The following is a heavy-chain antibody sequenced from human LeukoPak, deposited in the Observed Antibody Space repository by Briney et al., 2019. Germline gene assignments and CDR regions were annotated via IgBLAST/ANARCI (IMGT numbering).Heavy chain of an antibody. CDR3: ARHVNRDGYNS. V-gene: IGHV3-53*01. D-gene: IGHD5-24*01. CDR2: FYSGGKT. Sequence: GGSLRLSCAASGFTVSSSYMSWVRQAPGKGLEWVSVFYSGGKTYYTDSVKGRFTISRDNSKNTLYLQMNSLRAEDTAVYYRARHVNRDGYNSWGQGTLVTVSS. CDR1: GFTVSSSY. J-gene: IGHJ4*02.